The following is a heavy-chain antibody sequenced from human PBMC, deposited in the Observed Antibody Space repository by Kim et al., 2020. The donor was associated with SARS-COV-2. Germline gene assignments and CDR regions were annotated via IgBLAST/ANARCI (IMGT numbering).Heavy chain of an antibody. V-gene: IGHV1-69*01. CDR3: AREGGSHYRDYFDY. Sequence: AQKFQGGVTITADETTSTAYMELSSLRSEDTAVYYCAREGGSHYRDYFDYWGQGTLVTVSS. D-gene: IGHD1-26*01. J-gene: IGHJ4*02.